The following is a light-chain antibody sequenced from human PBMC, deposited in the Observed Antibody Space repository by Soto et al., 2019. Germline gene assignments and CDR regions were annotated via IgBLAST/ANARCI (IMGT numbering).Light chain of an antibody. J-gene: IGLJ7*01. CDR3: QTWGTGSASVV. CDR2: VNSGGSH. V-gene: IGLV4-69*01. Sequence: QLVLTQSPSASASLGASVKLTCTLSSGHSNYAIAWHQQQPEKGPRFLMKVNSGGSHIKGDGIPDRFSGSSSGAERYLFIVSLQSWDAAAYYSQTWGTGSASVVFGGGTQLTVL. CDR1: SGHSNYA.